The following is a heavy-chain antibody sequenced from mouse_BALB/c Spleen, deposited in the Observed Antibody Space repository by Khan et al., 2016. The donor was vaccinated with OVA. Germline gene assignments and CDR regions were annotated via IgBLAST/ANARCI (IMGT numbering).Heavy chain of an antibody. CDR3: AISLTISTVVVTDFDF. CDR1: GYSITSDYA. J-gene: IGHJ2*01. Sequence: EVQLQESGPGLVKPSQSLSLTCTVTGYSITSDYAWNWIRQFPGNKLEWMGYIKYSGTTSYNPSLKSRRSITRDTSKNQFFMKLKSGTNEDKATSYSAISLTISTVVVTDFDFWGQVTTLTVSS. V-gene: IGHV3-2*02. CDR2: IKYSGTT. D-gene: IGHD1-1*01.